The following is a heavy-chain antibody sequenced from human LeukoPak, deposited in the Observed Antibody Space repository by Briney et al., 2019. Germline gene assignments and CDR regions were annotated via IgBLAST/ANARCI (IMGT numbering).Heavy chain of an antibody. CDR1: EFTFTSYG. CDR3: ATLERGYAVAVDY. Sequence: GGSLRLSCAASEFTFTSYGMHWVRRAPGKGLEWVAVISYEGSNKYYADSVKGRFTISRDNSKNTLYLQMNSLRAEDTAVYYCATLERGYAVAVDYWGQGTLVTVSS. CDR2: ISYEGSNK. J-gene: IGHJ4*02. D-gene: IGHD6-19*01. V-gene: IGHV3-30*03.